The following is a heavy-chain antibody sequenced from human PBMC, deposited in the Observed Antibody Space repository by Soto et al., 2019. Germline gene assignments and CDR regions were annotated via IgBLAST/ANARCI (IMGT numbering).Heavy chain of an antibody. Sequence: GASVKVSCKASGGTFSSYAISWVRQAPGQGLEWMGGIIPIFGTANYAQKFQGRVTITADESTSTAYMELSSLRSEDTAVYYCARDSHPHYDSSGYYGLYWGQGTLVTVSS. J-gene: IGHJ4*02. CDR2: IIPIFGTA. D-gene: IGHD3-22*01. V-gene: IGHV1-69*13. CDR3: ARDSHPHYDSSGYYGLY. CDR1: GGTFSSYA.